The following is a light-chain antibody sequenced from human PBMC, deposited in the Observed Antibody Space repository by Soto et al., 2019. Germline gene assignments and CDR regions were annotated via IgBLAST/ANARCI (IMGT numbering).Light chain of an antibody. V-gene: IGKV1-5*01. Sequence: IQMTQSPSSLSASVGDRVTITCRASQSISSYLNWYQQKPGKAPKLLIYDASTLERGVPSRFSGTGSGTEFTLTISSLQPDDFATYYCQQYNTYSTFGQGTRLEIK. J-gene: IGKJ5*01. CDR3: QQYNTYST. CDR2: DAS. CDR1: QSISSY.